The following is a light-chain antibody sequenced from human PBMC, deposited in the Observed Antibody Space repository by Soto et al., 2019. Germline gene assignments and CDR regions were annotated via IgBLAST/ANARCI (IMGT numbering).Light chain of an antibody. CDR2: TAS. Sequence: IQWTQSPASLSASVGDRVTFTGRASQDIAIYLAWYQQKPGEAPNLLIHTASTLHGGVPSRFSGSGSGTDCTLPITSLKPQDFATYYCQQTRAYPSTFGGGTKVDIK. CDR3: QQTRAYPST. V-gene: IGKV1-9*01. J-gene: IGKJ4*01. CDR1: QDIAIY.